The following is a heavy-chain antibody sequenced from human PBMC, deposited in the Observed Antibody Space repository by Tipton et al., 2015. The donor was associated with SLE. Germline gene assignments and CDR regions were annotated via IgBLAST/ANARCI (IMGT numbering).Heavy chain of an antibody. CDR1: GFTFNNFW. J-gene: IGHJ6*02. V-gene: IGHV3-74*03. D-gene: IGHD4-11*01. CDR3: TKDATAVTGYMDV. Sequence: SLRLSCAASGFTFNNFWMHWVRQAPEKGLVWVSRIISDGSSTTYADSVKGRFSISRDNAKRSVYLQQNSLRTEDTALYFCTKDATAVTGYMDVWGQGTTVTVSS. CDR2: IISDGSST.